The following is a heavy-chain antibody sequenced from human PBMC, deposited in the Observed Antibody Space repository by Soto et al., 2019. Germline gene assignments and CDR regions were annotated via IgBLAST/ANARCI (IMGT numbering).Heavy chain of an antibody. V-gene: IGHV4-30-4*01. J-gene: IGHJ4*02. Sequence: SETLSLTCTVSGGSISSSDYYWSWLRQSPGRGLEWIGYIYYRGSTYYNPSLRSRVAISVDTSKSQFSLKLSSVTAADTAVYFCAGEYESSGYISYWGQGTLVTVSS. CDR3: AGEYESSGYISY. CDR2: IYYRGST. D-gene: IGHD3-22*01. CDR1: GGSISSSDYY.